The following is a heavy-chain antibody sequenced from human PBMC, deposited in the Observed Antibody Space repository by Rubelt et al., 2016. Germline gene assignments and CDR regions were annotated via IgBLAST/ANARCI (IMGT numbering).Heavy chain of an antibody. V-gene: IGHV3-23*01. CDR3: ARDPRGGPLDNSGYYAY. D-gene: IGHD3-22*01. Sequence: EVQLLESGGGLVQPGGSLRLSCVASGSTLTNYGMNWIRQAPGKGLEWVSFIGDSGRTTYYADSVKGRFTISRDNSKKMLYLQMNSLRAEDTAVYYCARDPRGGPLDNSGYYAYWGQGSLVTVSS. CDR1: GSTLTNYG. CDR2: IGDSGRTT. J-gene: IGHJ4*02.